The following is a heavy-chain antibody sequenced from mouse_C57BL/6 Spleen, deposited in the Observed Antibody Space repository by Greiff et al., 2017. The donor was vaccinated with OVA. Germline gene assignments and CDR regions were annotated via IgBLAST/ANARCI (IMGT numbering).Heavy chain of an antibody. CDR2: ISSGSSTI. D-gene: IGHD1-1*01. V-gene: IGHV5-17*01. J-gene: IGHJ2*02. Sequence: EVQLVESGGGLVKPGGSLKLSCAASGFTFSDYGMHWVRQAPEKGLEWVAYISSGSSTIYYAETVKGRFTISRDNAKNTRCLQMTSLRSDDTAMYYCASGYGSSYSYYFDYWGQGTSLTVSS. CDR3: ASGYGSSYSYYFDY. CDR1: GFTFSDYG.